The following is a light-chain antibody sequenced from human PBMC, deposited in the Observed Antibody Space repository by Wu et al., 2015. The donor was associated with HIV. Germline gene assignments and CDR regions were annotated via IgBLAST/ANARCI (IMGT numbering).Light chain of an antibody. CDR3: QQYNTWWT. Sequence: SPGDRATLSCRASQSVGRDLAWYQRRPGRAPRLLIYSASTRVTDIPPRFSGSGSGTVFTLTISSLRSEDFAIYYCQQYNTWWTFGQGTNVDMK. J-gene: IGKJ1*01. V-gene: IGKV3-15*01. CDR2: SAS. CDR1: QSVGRD.